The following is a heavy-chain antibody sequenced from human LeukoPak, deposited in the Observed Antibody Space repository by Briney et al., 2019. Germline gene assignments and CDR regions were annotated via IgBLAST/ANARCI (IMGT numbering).Heavy chain of an antibody. CDR2: ISGSGGST. V-gene: IGHV3-23*01. Sequence: PGGSLRLSCAASGFTFSSYAMSWVRQAPGKGLEWVSAISGSGGSTYYADSVKGRFTISRDNSKNTLYLQMNSLRAEDTAVYYCAKSSSTRNIVVVTAQYYVDYWGQGTLVTVSS. CDR1: GFTFSSYA. J-gene: IGHJ4*02. CDR3: AKSSSTRNIVVVTAQYYVDY. D-gene: IGHD2-21*02.